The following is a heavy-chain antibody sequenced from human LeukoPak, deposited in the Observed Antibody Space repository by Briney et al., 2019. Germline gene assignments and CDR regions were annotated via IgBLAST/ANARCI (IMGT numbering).Heavy chain of an antibody. CDR1: GDSIRKYY. V-gene: IGHV4-59*01. Sequence: PSETLSLTCGVSGDSIRKYYWTWIRQPPGKGLEWIGHIYYSVTTNYNPSLKNRLIISVDTSRNQVSLNLNSATAADTAVYSCGGAYYGLFRGVRHEVYYWGQGTQVTVSS. CDR2: IYYSVTT. CDR3: GGAYYGLFRGVRHEVYY. D-gene: IGHD3-9*01. J-gene: IGHJ4*02.